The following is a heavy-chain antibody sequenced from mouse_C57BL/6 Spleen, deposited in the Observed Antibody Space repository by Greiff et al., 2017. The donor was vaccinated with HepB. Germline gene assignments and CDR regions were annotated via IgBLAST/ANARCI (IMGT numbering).Heavy chain of an antibody. J-gene: IGHJ4*01. CDR3: ARGGQGAMDY. CDR2: INPYNGGT. Sequence: EVQLQQSGPVLVKPGASVKMSCKASGYTFTDYYMNWVKQSHGKSLEWIGVINPYNGGTSYNQKFKGKATLTVDKSSSTAYMELNSLTSEDSAVYYCARGGQGAMDYWGQGTSVTVSS. V-gene: IGHV1-19*01. CDR1: GYTFTDYY.